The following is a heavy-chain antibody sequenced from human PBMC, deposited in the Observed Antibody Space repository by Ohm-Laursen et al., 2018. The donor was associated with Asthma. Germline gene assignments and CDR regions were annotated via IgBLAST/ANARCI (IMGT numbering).Heavy chain of an antibody. CDR3: ARIGPEWELPGREYSLHH. J-gene: IGHJ1*01. CDR1: GLPFSNFW. Sequence: SLRLSCTASGLPFSNFWMSWVRQAPGKGLEWVANIYPDGGEKYYVDSVDGRFTISRDNAKNSLYLQMNSLRAEDTALYYCARIGPEWELPGREYSLHHWGQGTQVTVSS. D-gene: IGHD1-26*01. V-gene: IGHV3-7*02. CDR2: IYPDGGEK.